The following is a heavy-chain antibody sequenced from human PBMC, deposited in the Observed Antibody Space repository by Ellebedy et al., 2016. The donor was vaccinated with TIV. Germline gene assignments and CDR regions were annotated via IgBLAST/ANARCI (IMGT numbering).Heavy chain of an antibody. CDR3: AREQGFGELPTNFYAFDI. D-gene: IGHD3-10*01. CDR2: IGVGGVGSRTI. V-gene: IGHV3-48*04. Sequence: GGSLRLXCVASGFIFSSYSMNWVRQAPGKGLEWVSNIGVGGVGSRTIDYADSVKGRFTISRDNAKNSLYLHMNSLRVEDTAVYYCAREQGFGELPTNFYAFDIWGQGTMVTVSS. CDR1: GFIFSSYS. J-gene: IGHJ3*02.